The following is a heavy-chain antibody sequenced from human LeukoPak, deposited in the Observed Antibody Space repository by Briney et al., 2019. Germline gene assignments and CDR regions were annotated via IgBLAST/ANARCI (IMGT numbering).Heavy chain of an antibody. J-gene: IGHJ4*02. D-gene: IGHD3-22*01. V-gene: IGHV4-59*01. CDR1: GGSTGPNY. CDR3: ARHYYDSSGSHYFDY. Sequence: PSETLSLTCTVSGGSTGPNYWSWIRQPPGKGLEWIGYIYKSGSPKYNPSLKSRVTMSVDTSKNQFSLKLTSVTAADTAAYYCARHYYDSSGSHYFDYWGQGTLVTVSS. CDR2: IYKSGSP.